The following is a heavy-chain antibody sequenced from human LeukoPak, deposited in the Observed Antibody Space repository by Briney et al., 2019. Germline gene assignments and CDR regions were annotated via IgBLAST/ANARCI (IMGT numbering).Heavy chain of an antibody. CDR3: ARGPVVTLFDY. V-gene: IGHV4-31*03. J-gene: IGHJ4*02. D-gene: IGHD4-23*01. CDR2: IYYSGST. Sequence: SETLSLTFTVSGGSISSGGYYWSWIRPHPGKGLEWIGYIYYSGSTYYNPSLKSRVTISVDTSKNQFSLKLSSVTAADTAVYYCARGPVVTLFDYWGQGTLVTVSS. CDR1: GGSISSGGYY.